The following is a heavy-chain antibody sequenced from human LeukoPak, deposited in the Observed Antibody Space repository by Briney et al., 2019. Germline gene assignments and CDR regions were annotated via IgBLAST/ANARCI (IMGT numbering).Heavy chain of an antibody. CDR2: ISAYNGNT. V-gene: IGHV1-18*01. CDR1: GYTFTSYG. D-gene: IGHD3-3*01. Sequence: ASVNVSCKASGYTFTSYGISWVRQAPGQGLEWMGWISAYNGNTNYAQKLQGRVTMTTDTSTSTAYMELRSLRSDDTAVYYCARDIPPYFLGYFDYWGQGTLVTVSS. CDR3: ARDIPPYFLGYFDY. J-gene: IGHJ4*02.